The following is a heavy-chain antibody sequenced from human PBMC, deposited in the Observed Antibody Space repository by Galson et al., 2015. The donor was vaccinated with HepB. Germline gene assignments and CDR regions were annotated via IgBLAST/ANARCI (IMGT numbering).Heavy chain of an antibody. D-gene: IGHD4-11*01. CDR2: ISYERSKK. CDR3: AREREGGFSNFVDY. J-gene: IGHJ4*01. Sequence: SLRLSCAAFDFTFGSYDMHWVRQTPGKGLEWVAIISYERSKKYYGDFVEGRFTISRDNSKNTLNLQMNSLRVEDTAVYYCAREREGGFSNFVDYWGHGTLVTVSS. V-gene: IGHV3-30-3*01. CDR1: DFTFGSYD.